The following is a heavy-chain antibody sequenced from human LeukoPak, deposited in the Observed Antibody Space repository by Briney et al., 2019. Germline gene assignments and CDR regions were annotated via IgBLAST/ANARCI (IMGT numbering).Heavy chain of an antibody. J-gene: IGHJ6*03. CDR1: GSISSYY. Sequence: SETLSLTCTVSGSISSYYWSWIRQPPGKGLEWIGYIYTSGSTNYNPSLKSRVTISVDTSKNQFSLDLSSVTAADTAVYYCAKEGGNAYYYYYMDVWGKGTTVTVSS. CDR3: AKEGGNAYYYYYMDV. V-gene: IGHV4-4*09. D-gene: IGHD4-23*01. CDR2: IYTSGST.